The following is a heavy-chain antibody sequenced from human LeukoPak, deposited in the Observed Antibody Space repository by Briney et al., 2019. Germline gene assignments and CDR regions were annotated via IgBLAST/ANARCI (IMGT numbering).Heavy chain of an antibody. CDR1: EFTFSTYA. Sequence: GGSLRLSCAASEFTFSTYAMTWVRQAPGKGLEWVSSISGSGAGTYYADSVKGRFTISRDNSKNTLYLQMNSLRADDTAVYYCARDRDSRWDFDLWGRGTLVTVSS. V-gene: IGHV3-23*01. D-gene: IGHD3-22*01. J-gene: IGHJ2*01. CDR2: ISGSGAGT. CDR3: ARDRDSRWDFDL.